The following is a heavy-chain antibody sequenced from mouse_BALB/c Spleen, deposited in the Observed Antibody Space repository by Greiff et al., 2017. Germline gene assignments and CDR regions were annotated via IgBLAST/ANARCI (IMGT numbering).Heavy chain of an antibody. CDR3: AREEYGNYDAMDY. Sequence: VQLQQSGAELVKPGASVKLSCTASGFNIKDTYMHWVKQRPEQGLEWIGRIDPANGNTKYDPKFQGKATITADTSSNTAYLQLSSLTSEDTAVYYCAREEYGNYDAMDYWGQGTSVTVSS. V-gene: IGHV14-3*02. CDR1: GFNIKDTY. CDR2: IDPANGNT. D-gene: IGHD2-10*02. J-gene: IGHJ4*01.